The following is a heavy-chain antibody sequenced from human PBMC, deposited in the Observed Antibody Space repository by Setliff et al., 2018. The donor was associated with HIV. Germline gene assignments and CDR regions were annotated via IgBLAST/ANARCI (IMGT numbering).Heavy chain of an antibody. CDR3: ARAGYYGSTSYWEYFQH. D-gene: IGHD3-22*01. CDR2: IYYNGIT. V-gene: IGHV4-59*11. J-gene: IGHJ1*01. CDR1: GGSISSHY. Sequence: LSPTCTVSGGSISSHYWSWIRQPPGKGLEWIGSIYYNGITNYNPSLKSRVTVSVDTSKNQFSLKLSSVTAADTAVYYCARAGYYGSTSYWEYFQHWGQGTLVTVSS.